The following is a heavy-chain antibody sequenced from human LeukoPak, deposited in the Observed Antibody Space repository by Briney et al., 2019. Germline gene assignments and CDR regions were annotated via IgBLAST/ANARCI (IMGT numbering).Heavy chain of an antibody. CDR3: GKNSYVGVNWFDP. CDR2: ISESGHRT. CDR1: GFSFSINS. V-gene: IGHV3-23*01. J-gene: IGHJ5*02. Sequence: GGSLRLSCAASGFSFSINSMAWVRQAPGKGLEWVSAISESGHRTFYADSVKGRFTIARDNSKNMVYLEMNSLKVEDTAVYYCGKNSYVGVNWFDPRGQGTLVTVSS. D-gene: IGHD1-26*01.